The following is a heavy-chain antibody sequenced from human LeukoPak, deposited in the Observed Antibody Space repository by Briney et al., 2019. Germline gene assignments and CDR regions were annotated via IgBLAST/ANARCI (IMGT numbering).Heavy chain of an antibody. CDR1: GYTFTGYY. CDR3: ARNTGAFSGDY. D-gene: IGHD2/OR15-2a*01. V-gene: IGHV1-2*02. Sequence: GASVKVSCKSSGYTFTGYYMHWVRQAPGQGLEWMGWINPNGGGTFYAQKFQGRVTMTRDTSISTAYMELGRLRSDDTAVYYCARNTGAFSGDYSGLGTLVTVSS. CDR2: INPNGGGT. J-gene: IGHJ4*02.